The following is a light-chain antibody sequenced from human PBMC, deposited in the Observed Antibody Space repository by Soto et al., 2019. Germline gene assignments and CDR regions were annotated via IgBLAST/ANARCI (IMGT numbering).Light chain of an antibody. CDR2: AAS. CDR3: QQSYSLPQT. J-gene: IGKJ1*01. Sequence: DIQMTQSPSSLSASVGDRVTITCRASQSISSIVNWYQQKPGKAPKLLIYAASSLHSGVPSRFSGSGSGIDFTLTINSLQPEDFAPSYCQQSYSLPQTFGQGTKMEIK. V-gene: IGKV1-39*01. CDR1: QSISSI.